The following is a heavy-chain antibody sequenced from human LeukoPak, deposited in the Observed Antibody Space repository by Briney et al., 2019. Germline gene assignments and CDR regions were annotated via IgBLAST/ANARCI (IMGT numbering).Heavy chain of an antibody. CDR3: ARDDGYFDWSHYGMDV. Sequence: ALVKVSCKASGYTFTSYGISWVRQAPGQGLEWMGWISAYNGNTNYAQKLQGRVTMTTDTSTSTAYMELRSLRSDDTAVYYCARDDGYFDWSHYGMDVWGQGTTVTVSS. J-gene: IGHJ6*02. D-gene: IGHD3-9*01. CDR1: GYTFTSYG. V-gene: IGHV1-18*01. CDR2: ISAYNGNT.